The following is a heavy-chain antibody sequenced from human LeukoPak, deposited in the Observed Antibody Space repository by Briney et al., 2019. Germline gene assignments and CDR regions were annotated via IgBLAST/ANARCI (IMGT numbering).Heavy chain of an antibody. J-gene: IGHJ4*02. Sequence: PSETLSLTCTVSGGSISSSTYYWVWIRQPPGKGLEWIGSIYQSGSTYYNPSLKSRVTISVDTSKNQFSLKLSSVTAADTAVYYCARDSEWELLTFDYWGQGTLVTVSS. CDR3: ARDSEWELLTFDY. CDR2: IYQSGST. D-gene: IGHD1-26*01. V-gene: IGHV4-39*07. CDR1: GGSISSSTYY.